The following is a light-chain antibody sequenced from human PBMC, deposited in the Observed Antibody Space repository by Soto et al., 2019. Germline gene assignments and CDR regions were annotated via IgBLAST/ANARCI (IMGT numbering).Light chain of an antibody. CDR3: SSYTSSGTYV. CDR2: DAS. J-gene: IGLJ1*01. Sequence: SVLAQPASVSGSPGQSITISCTGTSSDVGGYNYVSWYQQHPGKAPKVMIYDASNRPSGVSNRFSCSKSGNTASLTISGLQAEDEADYFCSSYTSSGTYVFGTGTKVTVL. CDR1: SSDVGGYNY. V-gene: IGLV2-14*01.